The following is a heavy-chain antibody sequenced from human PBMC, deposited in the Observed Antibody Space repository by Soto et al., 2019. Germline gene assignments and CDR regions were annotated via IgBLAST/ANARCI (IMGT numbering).Heavy chain of an antibody. Sequence: PSETLSLTXAVAGVSITSGGYSWGWIRQPPGQGLEWIGYMYHSGNTYYNPSLKGRVTISLDHSRNRFSLRLNSVTAADTAVYFRASSKYDLVAGSVWFDPWGQGTLVTVS. CDR2: MYHSGNT. CDR1: GVSITSGGYS. CDR3: ASSKYDLVAGSVWFDP. V-gene: IGHV4-30-2*01. D-gene: IGHD2-8*02. J-gene: IGHJ5*02.